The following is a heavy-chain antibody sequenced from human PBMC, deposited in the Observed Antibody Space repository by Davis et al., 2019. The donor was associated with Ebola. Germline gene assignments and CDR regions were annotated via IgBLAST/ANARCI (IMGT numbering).Heavy chain of an antibody. CDR3: ARHDYGALFDY. D-gene: IGHD4-17*01. CDR1: GGSTSSSSYY. Sequence: MPSETLSLTCTVSGGSTSSSSYYWGWIRQPPGKGLEWIGSIYYSGSTYYNPSLKSRVTISVDTSKNQFSLKLSSVTAADTAVYYCARHDYGALFDYWGQGTLVTVSS. J-gene: IGHJ4*02. V-gene: IGHV4-39*01. CDR2: IYYSGST.